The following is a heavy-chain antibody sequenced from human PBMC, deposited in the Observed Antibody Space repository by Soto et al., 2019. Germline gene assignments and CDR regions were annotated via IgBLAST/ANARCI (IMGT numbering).Heavy chain of an antibody. CDR3: VQDMKWGGMTTIHCFDS. J-gene: IGHJ4*02. CDR2: ISSNSATI. V-gene: IGHV3-9*02. Sequence: EVQLVESGGGLVQPGRSLRLSCVASGFIADDYAMHWVRQAPGKGLEWVSGISSNSATINYADSVKGRFTISRDNAKNSLYLLRNSLRPENTAVSYCVQDMKWGGMTTIHCFDSWGQGTLVTVSS. D-gene: IGHD4-17*01. CDR1: GFIADDYA.